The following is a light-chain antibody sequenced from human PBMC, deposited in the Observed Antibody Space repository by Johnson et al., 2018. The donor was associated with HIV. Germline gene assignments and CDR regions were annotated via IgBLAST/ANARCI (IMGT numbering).Light chain of an antibody. J-gene: IGLJ1*01. CDR2: ENN. CDR1: SSNIGNNY. Sequence: QSVLTQPPSVSAAPGQKVTISCSGSSSNIGNNYVSWYPQLPGTAPKLLIYENNTRPPGIPDRFPGSKFGPSATLAITGLQPGDEADYSCGTWDSSLSADVFGTGTKVTVL. V-gene: IGLV1-51*02. CDR3: GTWDSSLSADV.